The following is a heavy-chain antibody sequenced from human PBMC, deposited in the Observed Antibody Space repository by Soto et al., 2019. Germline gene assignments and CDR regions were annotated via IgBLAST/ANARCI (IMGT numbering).Heavy chain of an antibody. Sequence: QITLKESGPTLVKPTQTLTLTCTFSGFSLSTSGVGVGWIRQPPGKALEWLALIYWDDDKRYSPSLKSRLTITKDTSKNQVVLTMTNLDPVDTATYFCAHMCGWFGELLYWFDPWGQGTLVTVSS. D-gene: IGHD3-10*01. V-gene: IGHV2-5*02. CDR3: AHMCGWFGELLYWFDP. J-gene: IGHJ5*02. CDR2: IYWDDDK. CDR1: GFSLSTSGVG.